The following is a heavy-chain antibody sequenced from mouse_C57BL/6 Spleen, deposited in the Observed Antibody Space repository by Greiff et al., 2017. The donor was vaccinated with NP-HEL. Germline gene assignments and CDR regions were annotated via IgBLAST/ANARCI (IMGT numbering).Heavy chain of an antibody. Sequence: DVKLVESGGDLVKPGGSLKLSCAASGFTFSSYGMSWVRQTPDKRLEWVATISSGGSYTYYPDSVKGRFTISRDNAKNTLYLQMSNLKSEDTAMDDCAIQGDRWLLPYLDCWGQGTTLTVAS. CDR3: AIQGDRWLLPYLDC. CDR2: ISSGGSYT. CDR1: GFTFSSYG. J-gene: IGHJ2*01. V-gene: IGHV5-6*02. D-gene: IGHD2-3*01.